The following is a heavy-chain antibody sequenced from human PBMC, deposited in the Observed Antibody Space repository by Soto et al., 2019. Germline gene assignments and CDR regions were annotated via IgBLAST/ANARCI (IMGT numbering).Heavy chain of an antibody. D-gene: IGHD3-10*01. CDR1: GFTFANYW. CDR2: INNDGSET. Sequence: EVHLAESGGGLVQPGGSLRLSCAASGFTFANYWMTWVRQAPGKEPERVANINNDGSETYYVDSVKGRFIISRDNTKNSLYLQMNNLRAEDTAVFYCPRDRGWQTFDYWGQGTLVTVSS. J-gene: IGHJ4*02. V-gene: IGHV3-7*03. CDR3: PRDRGWQTFDY.